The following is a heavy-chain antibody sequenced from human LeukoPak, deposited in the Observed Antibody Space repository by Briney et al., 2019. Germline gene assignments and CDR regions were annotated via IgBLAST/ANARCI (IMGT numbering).Heavy chain of an antibody. V-gene: IGHV3-53*01. D-gene: IGHD4-17*01. CDR2: IYADGNT. Sequence: GGSLRLSCAASGFIVNTNYMRWVRQAPGRGLEWVSFIYADGNTYYADSVKGRFTISRDISKNAVFLQMNSLRAEDTAVYYCARDSYGDANFDTWGQGTLVSVSS. CDR3: ARDSYGDANFDT. J-gene: IGHJ4*02. CDR1: GFIVNTNY.